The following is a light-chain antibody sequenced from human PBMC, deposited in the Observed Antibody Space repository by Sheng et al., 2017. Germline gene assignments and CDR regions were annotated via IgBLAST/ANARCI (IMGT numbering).Light chain of an antibody. CDR1: QSVSSN. J-gene: IGKJ2*01. CDR2: GAF. V-gene: IGKV3-20*01. Sequence: EIVMTQSPASLSVSAGERATLSCRASQSVSSNLAWYQQKPGQAPRLLFYGAFSRATGIPDRFSGSVSGTDFTLTISRLEPEDFAVYYCQHYDSPSYTFGQGTKLE. CDR3: QHYDSPSYT.